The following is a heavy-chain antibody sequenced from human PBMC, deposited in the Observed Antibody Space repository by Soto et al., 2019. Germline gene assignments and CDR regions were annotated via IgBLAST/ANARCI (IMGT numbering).Heavy chain of an antibody. J-gene: IGHJ4*02. CDR2: INHTGST. CDR3: ARGREIFGAVTPFEY. Sequence: KTSETLSLTCAVYGAPFSGYYWTWIRQPPGKGLEWIGEINHTGSTKYNPSLKSRVTISLDTSKNQFSLSLRSVTAADTAVYYCARGREIFGAVTPFEYWGQGTQVTVPS. D-gene: IGHD3-3*01. V-gene: IGHV4-34*01. CDR1: GAPFSGYY.